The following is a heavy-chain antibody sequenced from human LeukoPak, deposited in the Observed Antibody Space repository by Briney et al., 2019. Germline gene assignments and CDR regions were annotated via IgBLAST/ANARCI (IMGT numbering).Heavy chain of an antibody. CDR3: AKGSGINHYHWIDP. CDR2: ISGGGGST. J-gene: IGHJ5*02. Sequence: GGSLRLSSAASGFTFSSYAMSWVRQAPGKGLEWVSGISGGGGSTYYADSVKGRFTISRDNSKNTLYLQMDSLRAEDTALYYCAKGSGINHYHWIDPWGQGTLVTVSS. D-gene: IGHD1-14*01. V-gene: IGHV3-23*01. CDR1: GFTFSSYA.